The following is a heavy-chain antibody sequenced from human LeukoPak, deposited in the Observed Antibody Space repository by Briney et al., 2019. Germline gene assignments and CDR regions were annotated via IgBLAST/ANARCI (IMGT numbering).Heavy chain of an antibody. V-gene: IGHV1-8*03. Sequence: GASVKVSCKASGYTFTNYDINWVRQATGQGLEWMGYMNPNSGNTGYAQKFQGRVTITTNTSTSTAYMELSSLRSDDTAVYYCAREGSDYWGQGTLVTVSS. CDR2: MNPNSGNT. CDR1: GYTFTNYD. J-gene: IGHJ4*02. CDR3: AREGSDY.